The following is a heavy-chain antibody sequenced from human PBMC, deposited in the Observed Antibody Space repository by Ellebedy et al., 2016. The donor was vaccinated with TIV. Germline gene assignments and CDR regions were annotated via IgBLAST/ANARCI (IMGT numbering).Heavy chain of an antibody. CDR1: GGSTSSYY. CDR2: IYTSGST. D-gene: IGHD6-13*01. CDR3: ARSWGGTGIAAFDY. Sequence: SETLSLXCTVSGGSTSSYYWSWIRQLDGKGLEWIGRIYTSGSTNYNPSLKSRVTMSVDTSKNQFSLKLSSVTAADTAVYYCARSWGGTGIAAFDYWGQGTLVTVSS. J-gene: IGHJ4*02. V-gene: IGHV4-4*07.